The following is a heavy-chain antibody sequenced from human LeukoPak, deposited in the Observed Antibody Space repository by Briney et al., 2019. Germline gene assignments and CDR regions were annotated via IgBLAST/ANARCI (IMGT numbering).Heavy chain of an antibody. Sequence: SVKVSCKASGGTFSSYAISWVRQAPGQGLEWMGGIIPIFGTANYAQKFQGRVTITADESTSTAYMELSSLRSEDTAVYYCARGYERFGEFFDFDYWGQGTLVTVSS. CDR1: GGTFSSYA. CDR2: IIPIFGTA. V-gene: IGHV1-69*13. CDR3: ARGYERFGEFFDFDY. D-gene: IGHD3-10*01. J-gene: IGHJ4*02.